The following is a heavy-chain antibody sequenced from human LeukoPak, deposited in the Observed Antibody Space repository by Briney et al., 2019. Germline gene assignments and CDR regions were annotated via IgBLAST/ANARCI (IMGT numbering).Heavy chain of an antibody. Sequence: PSETLSLTCAVYGGSFSGYYWSWIRQPPGKGLEWIGEINHSGSTNYNPSLKSRVTISVDTSKNQFSLKLSSVTAADTAVYYCARGLIQNNIAARARRLGWFDPWGQGTLVTVSS. CDR1: GGSFSGYY. V-gene: IGHV4-34*01. CDR3: ARGLIQNNIAARARRLGWFDP. J-gene: IGHJ5*02. D-gene: IGHD6-6*01. CDR2: INHSGST.